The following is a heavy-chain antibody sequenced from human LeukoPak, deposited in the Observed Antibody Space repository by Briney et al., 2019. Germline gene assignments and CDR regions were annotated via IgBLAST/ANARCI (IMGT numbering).Heavy chain of an antibody. Sequence: GGSLRLSCAASGFLVSNYYMSWVRQAPGKGLEWVSVIYSGAGTYYADSVKGRFTISRDNSRNTLYLQMNSLRAEDTAVYFCARDSSGPSYWAQGTLVTVSS. D-gene: IGHD1-26*01. CDR1: GFLVSNYY. V-gene: IGHV3-53*01. J-gene: IGHJ4*01. CDR3: ARDSSGPSY. CDR2: IYSGAGT.